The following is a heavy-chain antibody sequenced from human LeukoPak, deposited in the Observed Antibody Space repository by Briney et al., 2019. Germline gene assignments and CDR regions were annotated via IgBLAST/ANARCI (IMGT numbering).Heavy chain of an antibody. CDR3: AKDQGGGWPAY. CDR1: GFIFTHHA. Sequence: PGGSLRLSCAASGFIFTHHAIHWVRQAPGMGLEWVAFTRYDGSNKYYADSVKGRFTISKDNSKNTLYLQMNSLRGEDTAVYYCAKDQGGGWPAYWGQGTLVTVSS. J-gene: IGHJ4*02. D-gene: IGHD6-19*01. V-gene: IGHV3-30*02. CDR2: TRYDGSNK.